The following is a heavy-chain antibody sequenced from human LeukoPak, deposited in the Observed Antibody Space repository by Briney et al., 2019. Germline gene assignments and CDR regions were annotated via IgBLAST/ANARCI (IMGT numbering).Heavy chain of an antibody. CDR3: ATSSVAGPTAAY. CDR1: GGSFSGYY. J-gene: IGHJ4*02. Sequence: ETXSLTCAVYGGSFSGYYWSWIRQPPGKGLEWIGEINHSGRTNYNPSLTSRVTISVDTSKNQFSLKLSSVTAADTAVYYCATSSVAGPTAAYWGQGTLVTVSS. CDR2: INHSGRT. D-gene: IGHD6-19*01. V-gene: IGHV4-34*01.